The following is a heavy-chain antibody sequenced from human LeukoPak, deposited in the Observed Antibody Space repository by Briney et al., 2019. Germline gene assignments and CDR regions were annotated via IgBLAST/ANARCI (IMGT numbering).Heavy chain of an antibody. CDR3: ARHNWTDGWYYYGMDV. CDR2: IYPGDSDT. D-gene: IGHD1-20*01. Sequence: GESLKISCKGSGYSFTSYWIGWVRQMPGKGLAWMGIIYPGDSDTRYSPSFQGQVTISADKSISTAYLQWSSLKASDTAVYYCARHNWTDGWYYYGMDVWGQGTTVTVSS. CDR1: GYSFTSYW. V-gene: IGHV5-51*01. J-gene: IGHJ6*02.